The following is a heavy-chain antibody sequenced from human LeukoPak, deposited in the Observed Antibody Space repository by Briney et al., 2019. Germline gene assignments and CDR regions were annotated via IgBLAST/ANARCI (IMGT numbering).Heavy chain of an antibody. CDR3: AKAGGSSDPWYFDY. V-gene: IGHV3-9*03. CDR1: GFTFDDYA. J-gene: IGHJ4*02. CDR2: FSWYSGSI. Sequence: PGGSLRLSCAASGFTFDDYAMHWVRQAPGKGLEWVSGFSWYSGSIGDADSVKGRVTISRDNAKNSLYLQMNSLRAEDMALYYCAKAGGSSDPWYFDYWGQGTLVTVSS. D-gene: IGHD2-2*01.